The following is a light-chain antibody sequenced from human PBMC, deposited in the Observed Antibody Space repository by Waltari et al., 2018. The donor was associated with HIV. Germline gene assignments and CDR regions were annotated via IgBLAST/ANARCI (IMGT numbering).Light chain of an antibody. CDR1: KLGDKY. CDR3: QAWDSDTYV. Sequence: SYELIQTPSVSVSPGQTATITCSGHKLGDKYACWYQQRPGQSPILVIYQDSKRPSGIPERFPGSNSGNTATLTISGTQALDEADYYCQAWDSDTYVFGTGTKVTVL. J-gene: IGLJ1*01. V-gene: IGLV3-1*01. CDR2: QDS.